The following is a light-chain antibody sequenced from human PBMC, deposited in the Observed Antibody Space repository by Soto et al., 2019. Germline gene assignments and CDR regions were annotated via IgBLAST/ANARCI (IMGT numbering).Light chain of an antibody. Sequence: DIHMTQSPSSVSASVGYRVTITCRASQAIDSWLAWYQQKPGEAPKLLIFTGSLLHSGVPPRFSGSGSGTDFTLTISSLQPEDFETYYCQQTLSFPPTFGQGTKVDIK. CDR1: QAIDSW. V-gene: IGKV1-12*01. CDR3: QQTLSFPPT. J-gene: IGKJ1*01. CDR2: TGS.